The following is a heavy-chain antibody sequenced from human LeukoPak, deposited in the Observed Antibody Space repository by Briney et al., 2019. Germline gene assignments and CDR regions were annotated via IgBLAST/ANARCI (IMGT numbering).Heavy chain of an antibody. CDR1: GFTFSAYA. Sequence: GGSLRISCAASGFTFSAYAMTWVRQAPGKRMEWGSSIGSDNKPHYSESVKGRFAISRDNSKSMLFLKLNSLRAEDTALYYCARGGFDILTGYYFNYWGQGTLVTVSS. CDR3: ARGGFDILTGYYFNY. D-gene: IGHD3-9*01. J-gene: IGHJ4*02. V-gene: IGHV3-23*05. CDR2: IGSDNKP.